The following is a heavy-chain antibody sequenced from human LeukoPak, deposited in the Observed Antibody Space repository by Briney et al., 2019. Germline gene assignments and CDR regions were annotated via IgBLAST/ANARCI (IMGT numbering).Heavy chain of an antibody. CDR1: GGSISPYY. D-gene: IGHD2-21*02. J-gene: IGHJ5*02. Sequence: PSETLSLTCTVSGGSISPYYWSWIRQPPGKGLEWIGYIYYSGSTNYNPSLKSRVTLSVDTSKNQFSLKLSSVTAADTAVYYCARAVVVVTGAGWFAPWGQGALVTVSS. CDR3: ARAVVVVTGAGWFAP. CDR2: IYYSGST. V-gene: IGHV4-59*01.